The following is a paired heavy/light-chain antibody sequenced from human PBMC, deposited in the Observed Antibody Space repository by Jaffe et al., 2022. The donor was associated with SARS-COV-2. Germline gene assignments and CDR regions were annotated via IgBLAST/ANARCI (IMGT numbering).Heavy chain of an antibody. J-gene: IGHJ4*02. V-gene: IGHV4-61*02. CDR3: ARDRNWLIDY. Sequence: QVQLQESGPGLVNPSQTLSLICTVSGASISSGGYYWNWIRRPAGKGLEWIGRVYTSGGTNYNPSLESRITMSVDTSKNQFSLKLSSVTDADTAIYYCARDRNWLIDYWGQGTLVTVSS. D-gene: IGHD1-20*01. CDR2: VYTSGGT. CDR1: GASISSGGYY.
Light chain of an antibody. J-gene: IGKJ5*01. Sequence: DIVMTQSPDSLAVSLGERATISCKSSQSVLNSSNNKNYLAWYQQKVGQPPELLIYWASTRESGVPDRFSGSGSGTDFTLTISSLQAEDVAVYYCQQYHYSPLTFGQGTRLEIK. CDR3: QQYHYSPLT. V-gene: IGKV4-1*01. CDR2: WAS. CDR1: QSVLNSSNNKNY.